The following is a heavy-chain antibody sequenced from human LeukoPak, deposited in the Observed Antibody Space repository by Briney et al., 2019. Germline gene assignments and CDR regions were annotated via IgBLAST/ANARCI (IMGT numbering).Heavy chain of an antibody. J-gene: IGHJ3*02. CDR1: GGSISSYY. CDR3: ARDRAHYDFWSGYVRNAFDI. V-gene: IGHV4-59*01. CDR2: IYYSGST. Sequence: SETLSLTCSVSGGSISSYYWSWIRQPPGKGLEWIGYIYYSGSTNYNPSLKSRVTISVDTSKNQFSLKLSSVTAADTAVYYCARDRAHYDFWSGYVRNAFDIWGQGTMVTVSS. D-gene: IGHD3-3*01.